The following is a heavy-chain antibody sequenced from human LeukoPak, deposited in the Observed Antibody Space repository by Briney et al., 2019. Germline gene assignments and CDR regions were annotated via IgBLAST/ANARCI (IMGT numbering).Heavy chain of an antibody. CDR1: GFTFDDYA. CDR3: AKDIVSVYDSSGYAPGTYGMDV. V-gene: IGHV3-43*02. CDR2: ISGDGGST. Sequence: GGSLRLSCAASGFTFDDYAMHWVRQAPGKGLEWVSLISGDGGSTYYADSVKGRFTISRDNSKNSLYLQMNSLRTEDTALYYCAKDIVSVYDSSGYAPGTYGMDVRGQGTTVTVSS. D-gene: IGHD3-22*01. J-gene: IGHJ6*02.